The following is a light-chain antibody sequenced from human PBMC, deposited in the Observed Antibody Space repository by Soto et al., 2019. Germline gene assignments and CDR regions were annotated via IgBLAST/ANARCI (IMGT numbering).Light chain of an antibody. CDR1: SSDVGSYNY. CDR3: SPYTTSSTHVV. CDR2: DVS. J-gene: IGLJ2*01. Sequence: QSVLTQPASVSGSPGQSITISCTGTSSDVGSYNYVSWYQQYPGKAPKLMIYDVSNRPSGVSYRFSGSKSGNTASLTISGLQAEDEADYYCSPYTTSSTHVVFGGGTKPTVL. V-gene: IGLV2-14*01.